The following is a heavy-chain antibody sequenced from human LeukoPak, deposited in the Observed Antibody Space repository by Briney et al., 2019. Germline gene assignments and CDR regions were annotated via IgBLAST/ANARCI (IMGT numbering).Heavy chain of an antibody. CDR1: GYSFTSYW. CDR2: IYPGDSDT. J-gene: IGHJ5*02. V-gene: IGHV5-51*01. D-gene: IGHD2-2*01. Sequence: GESLKISCKGPGYSFTSYWIGWVRQLPGKVLEWMGIIYPGDSDTRYSPSFQGQVTISADKSISTAYLQWSSLKDWNTAMYFCAYGGPAAICRWFYPSGEGTLVTVSS. CDR3: AYGGPAAICRWFYP.